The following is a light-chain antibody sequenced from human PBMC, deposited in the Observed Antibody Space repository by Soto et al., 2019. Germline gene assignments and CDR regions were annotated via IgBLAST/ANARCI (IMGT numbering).Light chain of an antibody. CDR1: SSNVGAGYD. CDR3: QSYDSTLSGVV. Sequence: QAVVTQPPSVSGAPGQRVTISCTGSSSNVGAGYDVHWYQQFPGTAPKLLIYNTHRPSGAPDRFSGSKSGTSASLAITGLQAEDEADYYCQSYDSTLSGVVFGGGTKVTVL. V-gene: IGLV1-40*01. J-gene: IGLJ2*01. CDR2: NT.